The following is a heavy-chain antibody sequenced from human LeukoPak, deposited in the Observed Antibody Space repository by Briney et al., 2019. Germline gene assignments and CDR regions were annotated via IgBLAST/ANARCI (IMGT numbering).Heavy chain of an antibody. D-gene: IGHD4-11*01. J-gene: IGHJ4*02. V-gene: IGHV3-33*01. CDR2: VWFDGSST. CDR3: ARGGYSTLRTV. CDR1: GFSFSSHA. Sequence: GGSLRLSCAASGFSFSSHAMHWVRQAPGKGLEWVAVVWFDGSSTSYGDSVRGRFNISRDDSKNTVFLQMNSLRAEDTAVYYCARGGYSTLRTVWGQGTLVTVSS.